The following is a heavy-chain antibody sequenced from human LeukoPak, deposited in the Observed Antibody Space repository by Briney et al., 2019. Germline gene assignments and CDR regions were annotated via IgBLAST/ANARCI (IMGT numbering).Heavy chain of an antibody. J-gene: IGHJ4*02. CDR1: GGSISIYY. CDR3: ASGTSSGWYGFDS. Sequence: PSETLSLTCGVSGGSISIYYWSWIRQPPGKGLGWIGYIYYSGTTNYNPSLKSRVTISVDTSKNQFSLRLNSATAADTAVYYCASGTSSGWYGFDSWGQGTLVTVSS. V-gene: IGHV4-59*01. CDR2: IYYSGTT. D-gene: IGHD6-19*01.